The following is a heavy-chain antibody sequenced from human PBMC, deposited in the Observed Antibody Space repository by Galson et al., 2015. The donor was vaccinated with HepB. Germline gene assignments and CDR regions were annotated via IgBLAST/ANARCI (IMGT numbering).Heavy chain of an antibody. Sequence: SLRLSCAVSGITFRNYWMSWVRQAPGKGLEWVANIKPGGSDSFYVDSVKGRFTISRDDAKSSLHLQMNSLRAEDTAVYYCASPATGNSVDMWGQGTMVTVSS. CDR1: GITFRNYW. D-gene: IGHD5-12*01. CDR3: ASPATGNSVDM. CDR2: IKPGGSDS. V-gene: IGHV3-7*01. J-gene: IGHJ3*02.